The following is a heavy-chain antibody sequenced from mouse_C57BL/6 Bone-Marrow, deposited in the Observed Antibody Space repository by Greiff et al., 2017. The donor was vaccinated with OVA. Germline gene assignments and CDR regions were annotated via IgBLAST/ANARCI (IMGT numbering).Heavy chain of an antibody. CDR2: INPSTGGT. Sequence: EVKLVESGPELVKPGASVKISCKASGYSFTGYYMNWVKQSPEKSLEWIGEINPSTGGTTYNQKFKAKATLTVDKYSSTAYMQLKSLTSEDSAVYYCAREEADDYAMDYWGQGTSVTVSS. V-gene: IGHV1-42*01. CDR1: GYSFTGYY. J-gene: IGHJ4*01. CDR3: AREEADDYAMDY.